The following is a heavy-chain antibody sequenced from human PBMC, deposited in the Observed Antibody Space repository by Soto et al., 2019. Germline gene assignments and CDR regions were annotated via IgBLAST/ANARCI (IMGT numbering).Heavy chain of an antibody. CDR3: AKAAHAKRYYYDSSGPI. Sequence: HPGGSLRLSCAASGFTFSSYGMHWVRQAPGKGLEWVAVISYDGSNKYYADSVKGRFTISRDNSKNTLYLQMNSLRAEDTAVYYCAKAAHAKRYYYDSSGPIWGQGTMVTVS. J-gene: IGHJ3*02. CDR2: ISYDGSNK. CDR1: GFTFSSYG. D-gene: IGHD3-22*01. V-gene: IGHV3-30*18.